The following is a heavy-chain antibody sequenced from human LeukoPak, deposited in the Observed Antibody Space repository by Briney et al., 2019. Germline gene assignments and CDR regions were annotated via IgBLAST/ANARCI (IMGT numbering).Heavy chain of an antibody. D-gene: IGHD1-26*01. CDR2: ISYDGTNI. Sequence: GGSLRLSCAASGITFSNYAMHWVRQAPGKGLEWVGVISYDGTNIYYADSVKGRFTISRDNAKNTLYLQMNSLRAEDTAVYYCARVRSGSSAGNYGMDVWGQGTTVTVSS. V-gene: IGHV3-30-3*01. J-gene: IGHJ6*02. CDR3: ARVRSGSSAGNYGMDV. CDR1: GITFSNYA.